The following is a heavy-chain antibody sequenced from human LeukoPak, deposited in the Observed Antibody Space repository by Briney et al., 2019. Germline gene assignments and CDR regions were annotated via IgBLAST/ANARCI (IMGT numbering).Heavy chain of an antibody. J-gene: IGHJ4*02. CDR1: GGSISSYY. CDR2: IYYSGST. Sequence: RPSETLSLTCTVSGGSISSYYWSWIRQPPGKGLEWIGYIYYSGSTYYNPSLKSRVTISVDTSKNQFSLKLSSVTAADTAVYYCPRPSGDSGAQEPLVTVPS. CDR3: PRPSGDS. V-gene: IGHV4-59*08.